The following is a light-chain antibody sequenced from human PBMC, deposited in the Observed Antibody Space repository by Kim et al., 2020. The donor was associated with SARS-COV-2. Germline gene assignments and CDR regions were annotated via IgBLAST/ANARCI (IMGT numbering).Light chain of an antibody. CDR1: QSISSF. CDR2: ASS. Sequence: AAVGDRVTVTCRASQSISSFLNWYQQKPAKAPKLLIYASSNLQSGVPSRFSGRGSWTDFTLTISSLQPEGFATYFCQQSYIMPHTFGPGTKVDIK. V-gene: IGKV1-39*01. J-gene: IGKJ3*01. CDR3: QQSYIMPHT.